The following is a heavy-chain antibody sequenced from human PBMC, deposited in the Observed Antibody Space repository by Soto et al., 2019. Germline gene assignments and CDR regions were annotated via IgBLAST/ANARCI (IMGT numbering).Heavy chain of an antibody. CDR3: AKDQRGPYLVGLFDP. CDR1: GFTFEDFA. CDR2: ISWNSATK. V-gene: IGHV3-9*01. J-gene: IGHJ5*02. D-gene: IGHD1-26*01. Sequence: EVQLVESGGGLVQPGGSLRLSCAATGFTFEDFAMHWVRQVPGRGLEWVSGISWNSATKNYAESVQGRFTISRDNAKKSLYLEMDSLGPEDTALYYCAKDQRGPYLVGLFDPRGQGTLVTVSS.